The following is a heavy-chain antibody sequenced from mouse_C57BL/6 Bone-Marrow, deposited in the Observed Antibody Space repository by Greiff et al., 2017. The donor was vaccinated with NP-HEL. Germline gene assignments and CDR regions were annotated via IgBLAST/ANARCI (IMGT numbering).Heavy chain of an antibody. CDR2: FYPGSGSI. J-gene: IGHJ3*01. D-gene: IGHD6-1*01. V-gene: IGHV1-62-2*01. CDR3: ARHLRLAVCAF. CDR1: GYTFTEYT. Sequence: QVQLKQSGAELVKPGASVKLSCKASGYTFTEYTIHWVKQRSGKGLEWIGWFYPGSGSIKYNEKFKDKATLTADTSSSTVYMELSRLTSEDSAVYFCARHLRLAVCAFWDRGTRVTVSA.